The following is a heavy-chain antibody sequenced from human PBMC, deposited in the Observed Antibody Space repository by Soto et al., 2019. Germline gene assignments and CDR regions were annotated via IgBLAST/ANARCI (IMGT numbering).Heavy chain of an antibody. Sequence: EVQLVASGGGLVQPGGSLKLSCAASGLTSSGSDIHWVRQASGKRLVWLGRIGSKASSYATAYAASVKGNFTISRDYSKDTAYLQMKSMKTEDTPVYYCAIHQVGTVVYWCQGALVTVSS. CDR1: GLTSSGSD. J-gene: IGHJ4*02. CDR2: IGSKASSYAT. V-gene: IGHV3-73*01. D-gene: IGHD4-17*01. CDR3: AIHQVGTVVY.